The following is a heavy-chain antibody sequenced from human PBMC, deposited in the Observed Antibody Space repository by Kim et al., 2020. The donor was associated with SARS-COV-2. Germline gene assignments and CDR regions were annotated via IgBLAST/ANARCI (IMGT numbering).Heavy chain of an antibody. Sequence: ASVKVSCKASGYTFTSYGISWVRQAPGQGLEWMGWISAYNGNTNYAQKLQGRVTMTTDTSTSTAYMELRSLRSDDTAVYYCARDLDDFWSGYYEIYYFDYWGQGTLVTVSS. CDR1: GYTFTSYG. J-gene: IGHJ4*02. CDR3: ARDLDDFWSGYYEIYYFDY. CDR2: ISAYNGNT. D-gene: IGHD3-3*01. V-gene: IGHV1-18*04.